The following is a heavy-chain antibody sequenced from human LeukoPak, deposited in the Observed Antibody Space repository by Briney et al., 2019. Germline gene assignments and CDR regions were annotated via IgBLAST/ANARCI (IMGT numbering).Heavy chain of an antibody. V-gene: IGHV1-2*02. D-gene: IGHD2-15*01. CDR3: ARVGYCSGDRCYLHFDY. J-gene: IGHJ4*02. CDR1: GYIFTDYY. CDR2: INPKNGDT. Sequence: GASVKVSCKAAGYIFTDYYIHWMRQAPGQGLEWMGWINPKNGDTNYAQKFQGRVTMTSDTSISTVYMELNRLTSDDTALYYCARVGYCSGDRCYLHFDYWGQGTLVTVSS.